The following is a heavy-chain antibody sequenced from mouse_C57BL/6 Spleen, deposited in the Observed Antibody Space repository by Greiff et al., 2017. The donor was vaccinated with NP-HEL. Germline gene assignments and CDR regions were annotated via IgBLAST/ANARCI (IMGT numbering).Heavy chain of an antibody. D-gene: IGHD2-5*01. Sequence: QVQLQQSGPELVKPGASVKISCKASGYAFSSSWMNWVKQRPGKGLEWIGRIYPGDGDTNYNGKFKGKATLTADKSSSTAYMQLSSLTSADSAVYFCARSTAYYSNYFDYWGQGTTLTVSS. V-gene: IGHV1-82*01. J-gene: IGHJ2*01. CDR1: GYAFSSSW. CDR3: ARSTAYYSNYFDY. CDR2: IYPGDGDT.